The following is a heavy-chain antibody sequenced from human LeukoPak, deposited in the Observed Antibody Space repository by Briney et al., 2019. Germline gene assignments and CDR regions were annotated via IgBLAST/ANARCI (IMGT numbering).Heavy chain of an antibody. CDR3: ARDYYYGSGRLGYMDV. V-gene: IGHV3-7*01. CDR2: IKQDGSEK. J-gene: IGHJ6*03. CDR1: GFTFSSYW. D-gene: IGHD3-10*01. Sequence: GGSLRLPCAASGFTFSSYWMSWVRQAPGKGLEWVANIKQDGSEKYYVDSVKGRFTISRDNAKNSLYLQMNSLRAEDTAVYYCARDYYYGSGRLGYMDVWGKGTTVTVSS.